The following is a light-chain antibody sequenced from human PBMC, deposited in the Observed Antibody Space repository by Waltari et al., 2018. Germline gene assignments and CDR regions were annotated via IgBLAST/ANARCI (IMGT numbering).Light chain of an antibody. CDR1: QDFSKY. J-gene: IGKJ2*01. CDR3: QQHHELQT. V-gene: IGKV1-33*01. Sequence: EIQLTQSPSSLSASLGDRFTIPCQASQDFSKYLNWYQHKSGKAPKLLIYDASNLERGVPSRFRGYGSGTNFTFSISSLQPEDFATYFCQQHHELQTFGQGTKLDIK. CDR2: DAS.